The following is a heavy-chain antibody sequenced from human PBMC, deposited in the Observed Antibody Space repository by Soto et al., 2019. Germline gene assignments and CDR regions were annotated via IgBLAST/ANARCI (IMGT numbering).Heavy chain of an antibody. CDR1: GFTFSSYG. Sequence: QVQLVESGGGVVQPGRSLRLSCAASGFTFSSYGMHWVRQAPGKGLEWVAAISYDGSNKYYVDSVKGRFTISRDNSKQTLYLQMNSLRSEDTAMYYCAKGAHPRDGACSVADYWGQGTLVTVSS. J-gene: IGHJ4*02. CDR3: AKGAHPRDGACSVADY. D-gene: IGHD2-21*02. CDR2: ISYDGSNK. V-gene: IGHV3-30*18.